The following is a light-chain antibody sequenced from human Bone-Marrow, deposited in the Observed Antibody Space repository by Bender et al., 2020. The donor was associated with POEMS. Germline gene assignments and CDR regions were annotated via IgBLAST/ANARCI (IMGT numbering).Light chain of an antibody. Sequence: QSVLTQPASVSGSPGQSLTISCTGSSSDVGGYNYVSWYQQYPGKAPKLLISDVSNRPSVISHRFSGSKSGNTASLTISGLQAEDEAHYYCASYTSSNALVFGGGTKVTVL. CDR3: ASYTSSNALV. J-gene: IGLJ2*01. CDR2: DVS. V-gene: IGLV2-14*03. CDR1: SSDVGGYNY.